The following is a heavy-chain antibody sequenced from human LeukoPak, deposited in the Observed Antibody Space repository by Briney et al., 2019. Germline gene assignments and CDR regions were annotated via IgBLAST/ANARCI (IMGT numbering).Heavy chain of an antibody. D-gene: IGHD4-17*01. CDR2: INHSGST. J-gene: IGHJ6*03. Sequence: SSETLSLTCAVYGGSFSGYYWSWIRQPPGKGLKWIGEINHSGSTNYNPSLKSRVTISVDTSKNQFSLKLSSVTAADTAVYYCARVRRLIRMNYYYYMDVWGKGTTVTVSS. CDR1: GGSFSGYY. CDR3: ARVRRLIRMNYYYYMDV. V-gene: IGHV4-34*01.